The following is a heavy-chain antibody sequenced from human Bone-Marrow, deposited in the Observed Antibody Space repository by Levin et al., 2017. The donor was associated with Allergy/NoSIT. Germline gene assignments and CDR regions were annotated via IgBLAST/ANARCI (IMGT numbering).Heavy chain of an antibody. Sequence: SETLSLTCTVSGGSISSGNYYWSWIRQPAGARLEWIGRIYTSGSTNYNPSLKSRVTISLDTSKNQFPLKLTSVTAADTAVYYCARVGHVRESSGTSWYSFSYYYMDVWGKGTTVTVSS. J-gene: IGHJ6*03. CDR2: IYTSGST. V-gene: IGHV4-61*02. CDR3: ARVGHVRESSGTSWYSFSYYYMDV. D-gene: IGHD2-2*02. CDR1: GGSISSGNYY.